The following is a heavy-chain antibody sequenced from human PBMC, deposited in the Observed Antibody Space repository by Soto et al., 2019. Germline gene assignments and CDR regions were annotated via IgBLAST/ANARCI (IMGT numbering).Heavy chain of an antibody. Sequence: PVGSLRLSCAASGFTFSSYDTHWVRQATGKGLEWVSAIGTAGDTYYPGSVKGRFTISRENAKNSLYLQMNSLRAGDTAVYYCARGGSDYYYYGMDVSGPGTTVTVSS. CDR2: IGTAGDT. CDR1: GFTFSSYD. V-gene: IGHV3-13*01. D-gene: IGHD3-10*01. CDR3: ARGGSDYYYYGMDV. J-gene: IGHJ6*02.